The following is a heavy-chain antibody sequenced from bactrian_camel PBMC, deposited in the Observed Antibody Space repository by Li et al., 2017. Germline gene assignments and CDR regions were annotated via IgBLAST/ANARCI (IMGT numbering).Heavy chain of an antibody. V-gene: IGHV3S63*01. CDR2: IDVDGET. CDR3: ATVKGYGLTAFVGY. Sequence: HVQLVESGGGSVQAGETLTLSCTASGFTYEDSDVAWYRQTPGNECELVSTIDVDGETFYADSVKGRFTISRDNAKNTVSLHLNSLQTEDMAMYYCATVKGYGLTAFVGYWGQGTQVTVS. D-gene: IGHD5*01. CDR1: GFTYEDSD. J-gene: IGHJ6*01.